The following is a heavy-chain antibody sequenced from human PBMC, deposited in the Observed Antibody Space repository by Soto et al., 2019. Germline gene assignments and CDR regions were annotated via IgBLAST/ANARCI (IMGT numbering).Heavy chain of an antibody. CDR3: ARQQWLVLNAFDI. D-gene: IGHD6-19*01. J-gene: IGHJ3*02. CDR2: IYYSGST. V-gene: IGHV4-59*01. Sequence: QVQLQESGPGLVKPSETLSLTSPVSGGSIISSYWGWIRQPPGKGLEWIGYIYYSGSTNYNPSLKSRVTISVDTSKNQFSLKLSSVTAADTAVYYCARQQWLVLNAFDIWGQGTMVTVSS. CDR1: GGSIISSY.